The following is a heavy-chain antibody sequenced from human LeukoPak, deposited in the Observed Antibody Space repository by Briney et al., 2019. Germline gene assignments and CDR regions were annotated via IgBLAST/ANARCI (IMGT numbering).Heavy chain of an antibody. J-gene: IGHJ4*02. Sequence: GRSLRLSCAASGFTFSSYGMHWVRQAPGKGLEWVAVISYDGSNKYYADSVKGRFTISRDNSKNTLYLQMNSLRAEDTAVYYCAKLTRSSGWYDYFDYWGQGTLVTVSS. D-gene: IGHD6-19*01. V-gene: IGHV3-30*18. CDR3: AKLTRSSGWYDYFDY. CDR2: ISYDGSNK. CDR1: GFTFSSYG.